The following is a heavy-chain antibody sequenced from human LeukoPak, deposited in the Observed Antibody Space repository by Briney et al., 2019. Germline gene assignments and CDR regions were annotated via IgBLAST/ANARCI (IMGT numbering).Heavy chain of an antibody. Sequence: GGSLRLSCAASGFTFSSYEMHWVRQVAGRGLEWVAAIGVSGGTNYSNSAKGRFTISRENAKNSFYVQMNGLRAGDTAVYYCVREAYGSGTLAYDYWGHGSLVTVSS. D-gene: IGHD3-10*01. J-gene: IGHJ4*01. CDR2: IGVSGGT. CDR3: VREAYGSGTLAYDY. V-gene: IGHV3-13*01. CDR1: GFTFSSYE.